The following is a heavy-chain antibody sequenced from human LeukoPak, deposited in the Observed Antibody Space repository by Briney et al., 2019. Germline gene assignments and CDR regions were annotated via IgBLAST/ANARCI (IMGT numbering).Heavy chain of an antibody. CDR1: GFSFSSHG. V-gene: IGHV3-30*18. CDR3: AKDPSSGWYRWSMDV. CDR2: MSNDGDNK. Sequence: GSSLRLSCEASGFSFSSHGMHWVRQAPGKGLEWLAPMSNDGDNKDYADSVKGRFTISRDNPKNTLYLQMNSLTTEDTALYYCAKDPSSGWYRWSMDVWGQGTTVTVSS. D-gene: IGHD6-19*01. J-gene: IGHJ6*02.